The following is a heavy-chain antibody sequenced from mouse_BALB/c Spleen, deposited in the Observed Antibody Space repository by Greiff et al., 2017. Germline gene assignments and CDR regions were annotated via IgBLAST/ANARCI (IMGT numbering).Heavy chain of an antibody. CDR1: GYTFTDYV. Sequence: VQLQQSGPELVKPGASVKMSCKASGYTFTDYVISWVKQRTGQGLEWIGEIYPGSGSTYYNEKFKGKATLTADKSSNTAYMQLSSLTSEDSAVYFCARRRDYDGAWFAYWGQGTLVTVSA. V-gene: IGHV1-77*01. CDR3: ARRRDYDGAWFAY. CDR2: IYPGSGST. J-gene: IGHJ3*01. D-gene: IGHD2-4*01.